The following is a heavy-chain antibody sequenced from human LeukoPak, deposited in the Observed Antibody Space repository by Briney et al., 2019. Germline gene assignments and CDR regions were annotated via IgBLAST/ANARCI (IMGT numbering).Heavy chain of an antibody. CDR3: VRDGGDCGGDCYPYYYYGMDV. V-gene: IGHV3-11*04. CDR2: ISSSGSTI. J-gene: IGHJ6*02. Sequence: PGGSLRLSCAASGFTFSDYYMSWIRQAPGKGLEWVSYISSSGSTIYYADSVKGRFTISRDNAKNSLYLQMNSLRAEDTAVYYCVRDGGDCGGDCYPYYYYGMDVWGQGTTVTVSS. D-gene: IGHD2-21*02. CDR1: GFTFSDYY.